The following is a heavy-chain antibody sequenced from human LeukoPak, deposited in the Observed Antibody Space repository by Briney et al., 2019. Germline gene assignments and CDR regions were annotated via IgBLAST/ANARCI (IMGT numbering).Heavy chain of an antibody. Sequence: PSETLSLTCTVSGGSISSYYWSWIRQPPGKGLEWIGYIYYSGSTNYNPSLKSRDTISVDTSKNQFSLKLSSVTAADTAVYYCARGRKAWYFDLWGRGTLVTVSS. CDR3: ARGRKAWYFDL. V-gene: IGHV4-59*01. D-gene: IGHD1-14*01. J-gene: IGHJ2*01. CDR1: GGSISSYY. CDR2: IYYSGST.